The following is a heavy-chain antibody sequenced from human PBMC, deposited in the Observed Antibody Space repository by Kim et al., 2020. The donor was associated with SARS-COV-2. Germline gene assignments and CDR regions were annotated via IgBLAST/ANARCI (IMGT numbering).Heavy chain of an antibody. CDR3: VHATVTTHDAFDI. J-gene: IGHJ3*02. V-gene: IGHV3-30-3*01. CDR2: ISYDGSNK. CDR1: GFTFSSYA. Sequence: GGSLRLSCAASGFTFSSYAMHWVRQAPGKGLEWVAVISYDGSNKYYADSVKGRFTISRDNSKNTLYLQMNSLRAEDTAVYYCVHATVTTHDAFDIWGQGTMVTVSS. D-gene: IGHD4-4*01.